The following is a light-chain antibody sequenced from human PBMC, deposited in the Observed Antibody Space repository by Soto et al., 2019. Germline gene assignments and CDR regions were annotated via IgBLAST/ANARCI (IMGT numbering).Light chain of an antibody. CDR2: AAY. Sequence: ATQMTQTPSSLSASVGDRITITSRASRDIGSDLSWYQQTPGKAPTLLIYAAYNLQIGVPSRFRGSRSGTEFNLTVSSLQPEDFATYYCLQDHDDSWTFGQGTKVDIK. CDR3: LQDHDDSWT. V-gene: IGKV1-6*01. J-gene: IGKJ1*01. CDR1: RDIGSD.